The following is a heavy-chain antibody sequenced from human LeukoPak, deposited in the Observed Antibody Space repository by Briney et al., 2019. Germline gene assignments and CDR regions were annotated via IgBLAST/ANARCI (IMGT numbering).Heavy chain of an antibody. J-gene: IGHJ4*02. CDR2: ISSSGGST. Sequence: GGCLRLSCAASGFTFSSYAMSWVRQAPGKGLEWVSTISSSGGSTYYADSVKGRFTISRDNSKDTLYLQMNSLRADDTAVYYCARSPSIDYWGQGTLVTVSS. CDR1: GFTFSSYA. V-gene: IGHV3-23*01. CDR3: ARSPSIDY.